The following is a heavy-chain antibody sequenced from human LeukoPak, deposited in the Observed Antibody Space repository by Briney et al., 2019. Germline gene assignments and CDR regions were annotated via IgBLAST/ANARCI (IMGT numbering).Heavy chain of an antibody. V-gene: IGHV3-23*01. D-gene: IGHD3-10*01. CDR2: ISGSGGSI. J-gene: IGHJ4*02. CDR1: GFTSSSYA. CDR3: AKGSSMVRGVIIIYFDY. Sequence: GGSLRLSCAASGFTSSSYAMSWVRQAPGKGLEWVSAISGSGGSIYYADSVKGRFTISRDNSKNTLYLQMNSLRAEDTAVYYCAKGSSMVRGVIIIYFDYWGQGTLVTVSS.